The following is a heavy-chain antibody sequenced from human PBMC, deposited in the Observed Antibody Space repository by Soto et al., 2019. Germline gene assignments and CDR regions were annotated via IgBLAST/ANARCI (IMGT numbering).Heavy chain of an antibody. D-gene: IGHD2-15*01. V-gene: IGHV1-8*01. CDR3: ARVRSFPVVVVAATQLMDV. Sequence: QVQLVQSGAEVKKPGASVKVSCKASGYTFTSYDINWVRQATGQGLEWMGWMNPNSGNTGYAQKFQGRVTMTRNTPISTAYMELSSLRSEDTAVYYCARVRSFPVVVVAATQLMDVWGQGTTVTVSS. J-gene: IGHJ6*02. CDR2: MNPNSGNT. CDR1: GYTFTSYD.